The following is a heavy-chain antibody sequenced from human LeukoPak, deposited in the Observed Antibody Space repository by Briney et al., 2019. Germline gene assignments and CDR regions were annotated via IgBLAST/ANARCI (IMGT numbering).Heavy chain of an antibody. V-gene: IGHV3-30-3*01. CDR3: ARGSIPDRWRRRFEVRAFDI. J-gene: IGHJ3*02. CDR2: ISYDGSNK. D-gene: IGHD2-8*02. Sequence: GGSLRLSCAASGFTFSSYAMHWVRQAPGKGLEWVAVISYDGSNKYYADSVKGRFTISRDNSKNTLYLQMNSLRAEDTAVYYCARGSIPDRWRRRFEVRAFDIWGQGTMVTVSS. CDR1: GFTFSSYA.